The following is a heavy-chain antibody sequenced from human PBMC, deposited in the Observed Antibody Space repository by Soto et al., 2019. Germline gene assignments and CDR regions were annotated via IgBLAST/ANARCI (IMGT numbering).Heavy chain of an antibody. Sequence: ASVKVSCKASGYTFTSYAMHWVRQAPGQRLEWMGWINAGNGNTKYSQKFQGRVTITRDTSASTAYMELSSLRSEDTAVYYCARELGLLWFGEFSHPHFAYWGQGTLVTVSS. D-gene: IGHD3-10*01. CDR3: ARELGLLWFGEFSHPHFAY. J-gene: IGHJ4*02. CDR2: INAGNGNT. V-gene: IGHV1-3*01. CDR1: GYTFTSYA.